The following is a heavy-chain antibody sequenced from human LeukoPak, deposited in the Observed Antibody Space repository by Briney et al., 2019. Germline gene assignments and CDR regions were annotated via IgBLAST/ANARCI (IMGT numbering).Heavy chain of an antibody. V-gene: IGHV1-69*05. CDR3: ARSVLQRYNWNHGDY. CDR1: GGTFSSYA. CDR2: IIPIFGTA. J-gene: IGHJ4*02. D-gene: IGHD1-14*01. Sequence: GASVKVSCKASGGTFSSYAISWVRQAPGRGLEWMGGIIPIFGTANYAQKFQGRVTITTDESTSTAYMELSSLRSEDTDVYYCARSVLQRYNWNHGDYWGQGTLVTVSS.